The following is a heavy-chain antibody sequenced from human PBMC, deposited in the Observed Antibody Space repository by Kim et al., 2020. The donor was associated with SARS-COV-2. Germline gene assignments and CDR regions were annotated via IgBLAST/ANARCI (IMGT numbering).Heavy chain of an antibody. D-gene: IGHD3-22*01. CDR3: ARATRERYYDGSGYFYYYYGMDV. CDR2: INSDGSDT. J-gene: IGHJ6*02. V-gene: IGHV3-74*01. Sequence: GGSLRLSCAASGFTFSSYWMHWVRQAPGKGLVWVSRINSDGSDTSYADSVKGRFTISRDNAKNTLYLQMNSLRAEDTAVYYCARATRERYYDGSGYFYYYYGMDVWGQGTTVIVSS. CDR1: GFTFSSYW.